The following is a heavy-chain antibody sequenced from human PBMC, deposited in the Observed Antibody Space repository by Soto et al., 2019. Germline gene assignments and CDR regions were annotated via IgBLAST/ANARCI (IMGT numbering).Heavy chain of an antibody. J-gene: IGHJ4*02. CDR1: GGAFSRYT. CDR3: ATHYYDSSGLDY. Sequence: QVQLVQSGAEVKKPGSTVKVSCKASGGAFSRYTISWERQAPGQGLEWMGRIIPILGIANYAQKFQGRVTITADKSTSTAYMELSSLRSEDTAVYYCATHYYDSSGLDYWGQGTLVTVSS. CDR2: IIPILGIA. V-gene: IGHV1-69*02. D-gene: IGHD3-22*01.